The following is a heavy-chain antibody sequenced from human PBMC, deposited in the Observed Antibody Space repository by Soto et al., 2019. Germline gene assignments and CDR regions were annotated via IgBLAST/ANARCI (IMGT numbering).Heavy chain of an antibody. CDR2: IYWDDDK. CDR1: GFSLTSGVG. D-gene: IGHD5-12*01. Sequence: QITLKESGPTLVRPPQTLTLTCTFSGFSLTSGVGVGWIRQPPGKALEWLAPIYWDDDKRYSPSLKNRLTITKDTSKNQVVLTLTNVGPVDTATYFCAHIDPEIVTVGGHGGFDYWGQGTLVTVSS. J-gene: IGHJ4*02. V-gene: IGHV2-5*02. CDR3: AHIDPEIVTVGGHGGFDY.